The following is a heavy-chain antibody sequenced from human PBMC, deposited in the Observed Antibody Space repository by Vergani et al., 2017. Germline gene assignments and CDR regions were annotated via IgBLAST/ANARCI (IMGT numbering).Heavy chain of an antibody. CDR3: AKAVAGTSGNGEIDY. J-gene: IGHJ4*02. V-gene: IGHV3-43*01. CDR1: GFTFDAYM. Sequence: EVQLVESGGVVIQPGGSLRLSCAASGFTFDAYMMHWVRQSPGKGLEWLSLISLDGSTTFYADSVKGRFTVSRDNSKSSLFLQMNSLRTEDTVLYFCAKAVAGTSGNGEIDYWGQGTLVTVSS. CDR2: ISLDGSTT. D-gene: IGHD6-19*01.